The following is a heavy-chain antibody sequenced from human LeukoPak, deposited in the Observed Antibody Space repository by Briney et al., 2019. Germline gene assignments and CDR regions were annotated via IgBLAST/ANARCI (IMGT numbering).Heavy chain of an antibody. CDR2: TRNKANGYTT. Sequence: PGGSLRLSCVVSGFTLSDHQMDWVRQAPGKGLEWVGRTRNKANGYTTEYAASVKGRFTISRDDSKNSLYLQMSSLKTEDTAVYYCARDGDCSSTTCYPFGYWGQGTLVTVSS. J-gene: IGHJ4*02. CDR1: GFTLSDHQ. D-gene: IGHD2-2*01. V-gene: IGHV3-72*01. CDR3: ARDGDCSSTTCYPFGY.